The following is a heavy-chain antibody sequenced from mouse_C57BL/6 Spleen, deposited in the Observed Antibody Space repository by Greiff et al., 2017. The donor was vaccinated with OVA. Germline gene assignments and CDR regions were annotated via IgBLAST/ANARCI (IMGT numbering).Heavy chain of an antibody. Sequence: EVQRVESGGGLVKPGGSLKLSCAASGFTFSSYAMSWVRQTPEKRLEWVATISDGGSYTYYPDNVKGRFTLSRDNAKNNLYLQMSHLKSEDTAMYYCARDRDYYGSSYFYYFDYWGQGTTHSLL. CDR1: GFTFSSYA. J-gene: IGHJ2*01. V-gene: IGHV5-4*01. CDR2: ISDGGSYT. D-gene: IGHD1-1*01. CDR3: ARDRDYYGSSYFYYFDY.